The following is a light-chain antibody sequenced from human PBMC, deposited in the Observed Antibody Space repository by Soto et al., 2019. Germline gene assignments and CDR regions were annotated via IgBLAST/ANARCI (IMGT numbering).Light chain of an antibody. V-gene: IGKV4-1*01. Sequence: DIVMTQSPDSLAVSLGERATVNCKSSQTISHNSNNRGYLAWYQHKPGQPPKLLITWASTRASGVPDRFSGSGSGTDFTLAISSLQAEDVAVYFCQQYYTTPLTFGGGTKVEIK. CDR1: QTISHNSNNRGY. CDR2: WAS. CDR3: QQYYTTPLT. J-gene: IGKJ4*01.